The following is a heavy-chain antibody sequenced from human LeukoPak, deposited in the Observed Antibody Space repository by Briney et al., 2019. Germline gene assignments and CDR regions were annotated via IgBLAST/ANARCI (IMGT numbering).Heavy chain of an antibody. Sequence: GESLKISCKGSGYSFTSYWLGWVRQMPGKGLEWMGIIYPGDSDTRYSPSFQGQVTISADKSISTAYLQWSSLKASDTAMYYCARAGDSSGYYPYYYYYYMDVWGKGTTVTVSS. J-gene: IGHJ6*03. CDR3: ARAGDSSGYYPYYYYYYMDV. CDR1: GYSFTSYW. CDR2: IYPGDSDT. D-gene: IGHD3-22*01. V-gene: IGHV5-51*01.